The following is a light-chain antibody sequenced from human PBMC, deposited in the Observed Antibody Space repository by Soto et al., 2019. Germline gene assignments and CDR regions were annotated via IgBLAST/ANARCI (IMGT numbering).Light chain of an antibody. J-gene: IGKJ1*01. Sequence: EIVMTQSPATLSVSPGERATLTCRPSQSDSSNLAWYQQKPGQAPRLLIYGASTRAIGIPARFSGSGSGTEFTLTISGLQSEDFAVYYCQQYDNWPRTFGQGTKV. CDR2: GAS. CDR1: QSDSSN. CDR3: QQYDNWPRT. V-gene: IGKV3-15*01.